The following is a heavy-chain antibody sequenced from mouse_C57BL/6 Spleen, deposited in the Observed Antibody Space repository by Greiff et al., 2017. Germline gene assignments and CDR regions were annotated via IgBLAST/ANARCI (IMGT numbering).Heavy chain of an antibody. V-gene: IGHV5-6*01. J-gene: IGHJ2*01. D-gene: IGHD2-4*01. CDR2: ISSGGSYT. CDR1: GFTFSSYG. Sequence: EVQLVESGGDLVKPGGSLKLSCAASGFTFSSYGMSWVRQTPDKRLAWVATISSGGSYTYYPDSVKGRFTISRDNAKNTLYLQMSSLKSEDTAMYYCARRGGDYDGLYYFDYWGQGTTLTVSS. CDR3: ARRGGDYDGLYYFDY.